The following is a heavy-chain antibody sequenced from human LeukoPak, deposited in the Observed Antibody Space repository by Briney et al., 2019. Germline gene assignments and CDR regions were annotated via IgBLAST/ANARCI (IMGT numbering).Heavy chain of an antibody. Sequence: SETLSLTCTVSGGSISSSSYYWGWIRQPPGKGLEWIGSIYYSGSTYYNPSLKSRVTISVDTSKNQFSLKLSSVTAADTAVYYCARYVGVVTPDYWGQGTLVTVSS. V-gene: IGHV4-39*01. CDR1: GGSISSSSYY. CDR3: ARYVGVVTPDY. CDR2: IYYSGST. J-gene: IGHJ4*02. D-gene: IGHD3-22*01.